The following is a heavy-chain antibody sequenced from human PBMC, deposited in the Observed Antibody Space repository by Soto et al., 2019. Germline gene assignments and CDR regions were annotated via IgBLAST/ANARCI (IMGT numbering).Heavy chain of an antibody. V-gene: IGHV3-30-3*01. CDR1: GFTFSSYA. CDR3: AQWAGAFDY. J-gene: IGHJ4*02. CDR2: ISYDGSNK. Sequence: QVQLVESGGGAVQPGRSLRLSCAASGFTFSSYAMHWVRQAPGKGLEWVAVISYDGSNKYYADSVKGRFTISRDNSKNTLYLQMTSLRAEDTAVYYCAQWAGAFDYWGQGTLVTVSS. D-gene: IGHD1-26*01.